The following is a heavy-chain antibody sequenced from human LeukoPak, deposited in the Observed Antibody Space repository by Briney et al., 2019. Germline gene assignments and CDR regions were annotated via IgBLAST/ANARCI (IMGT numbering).Heavy chain of an antibody. V-gene: IGHV3-43D*04. CDR2: ISWDGGST. D-gene: IGHD6-19*01. CDR1: GFTFDDYA. CDR3: AKSRSRSGWYYFGY. Sequence: GGSLRLSCAASGFTFDDYAMHWVRQAPGKGLEWVSLISWDGGSTYYADSVKGRFTISRDNSKNSLYLQMNSLRAEDTALYYCAKSRSRSGWYYFGYWGQGTLVTVSS. J-gene: IGHJ4*02.